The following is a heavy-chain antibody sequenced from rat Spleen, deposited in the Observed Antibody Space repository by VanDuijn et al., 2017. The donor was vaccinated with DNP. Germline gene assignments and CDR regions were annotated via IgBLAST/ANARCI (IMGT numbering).Heavy chain of an antibody. D-gene: IGHD1-10*01. J-gene: IGHJ4*01. CDR2: INYSGST. V-gene: IGHV3-1*01. CDR3: ARYITTGAMDA. CDR1: GFSITSNY. Sequence: EVQLQESGPGLVKPSQSLSLTCSVTGFSITSNYWGWIRKLPGNKMEWIGYINYSGSTGYNPSLKSRISISRDTSKNQFFLQLNSVTSEDTATYYCARYITTGAMDAWGQGTSVTVSS.